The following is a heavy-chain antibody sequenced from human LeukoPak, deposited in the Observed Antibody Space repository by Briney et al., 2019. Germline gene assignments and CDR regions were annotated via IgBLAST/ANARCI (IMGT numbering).Heavy chain of an antibody. V-gene: IGHV3-23*01. CDR2: ISGSGGST. J-gene: IGHJ6*02. D-gene: IGHD5-12*01. Sequence: PGGSLRLSCAASGFTFSSYAMSWVRQAPGKGLEWVSAISGSGGSTYYADSVKGRFTISRDNSKNTLYLQINSLRAEDTAVYYCAKHYSGYDWGYYGMDVWGQGTTVTVSS. CDR3: AKHYSGYDWGYYGMDV. CDR1: GFTFSSYA.